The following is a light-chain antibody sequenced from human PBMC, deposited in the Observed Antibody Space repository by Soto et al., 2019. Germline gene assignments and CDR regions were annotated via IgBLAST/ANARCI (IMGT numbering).Light chain of an antibody. V-gene: IGLV2-14*01. Sequence: QSALTQPASVSGSPGQSITISCTGTSSDVGGYNYVSWYQQHPGKAPKLMIYDVSYRPSGVSNRFSGSKSGNTASLTISGLQAEYEADYYCTSYTSSSPLEVFGVGTKLTVL. CDR2: DVS. CDR3: TSYTSSSPLEV. J-gene: IGLJ2*01. CDR1: SSDVGGYNY.